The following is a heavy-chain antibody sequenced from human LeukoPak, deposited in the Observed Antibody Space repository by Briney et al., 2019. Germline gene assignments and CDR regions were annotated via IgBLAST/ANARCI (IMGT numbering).Heavy chain of an antibody. J-gene: IGHJ5*02. CDR2: IYYTGTT. D-gene: IGHD3-10*01. CDR3: ARSLSAIVRGERHNWLDP. Sequence: PSETLSLTCTVSGASISSYYWSWIRQPPGKGLEWIGYIYYTGTTNYNPSLKSRVTISIDTSKNQFSLKLRSVTAADTAVYYRARSLSAIVRGERHNWLDPWGQGSLVTVSS. V-gene: IGHV4-59*01. CDR1: GASISSYY.